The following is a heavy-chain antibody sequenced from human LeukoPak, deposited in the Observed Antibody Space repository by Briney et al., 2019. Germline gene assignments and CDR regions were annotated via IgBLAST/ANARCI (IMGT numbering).Heavy chain of an antibody. V-gene: IGHV4-4*02. D-gene: IGHD6-13*01. Sequence: PSETLSLTCTVSGGSISSSNWWSWVRQPPGKGLEWIGEIYHSGSTNYNPSLKSRVTISVDKSKSQFSLKLSSVTAADTAVYYCAREGGSSWRNFDYWGQGTLVTVSS. CDR3: AREGGSSWRNFDY. CDR2: IYHSGST. J-gene: IGHJ4*02. CDR1: GGSISSSNW.